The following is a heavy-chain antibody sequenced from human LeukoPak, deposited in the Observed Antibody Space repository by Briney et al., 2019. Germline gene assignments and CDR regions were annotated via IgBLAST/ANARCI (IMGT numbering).Heavy chain of an antibody. Sequence: SETLSLTCTVSGGSISSYYWSWIRQPPGKGLEWIGYIYYSGSTNYNPSLKSRVTISVDTSKNQLSLKLSSVTAADTAVYYCARIDRGYCSSTSCYSSWFDPWGQGTLVTVSS. CDR3: ARIDRGYCSSTSCYSSWFDP. CDR2: IYYSGST. V-gene: IGHV4-59*08. CDR1: GGSISSYY. D-gene: IGHD2-2*01. J-gene: IGHJ5*02.